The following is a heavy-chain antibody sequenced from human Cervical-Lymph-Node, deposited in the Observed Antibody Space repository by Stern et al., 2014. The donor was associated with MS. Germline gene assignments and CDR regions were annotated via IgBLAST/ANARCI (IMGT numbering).Heavy chain of an antibody. CDR1: GFIFSSYG. J-gene: IGHJ5*02. CDR3: AKTHAGSGLGVLPES. Sequence: VQLLESGGGVVQPGRSLRLSCAASGFIFSSYGMHWVRQAPGKGLEWGTVISYDGTNKYYADSVKGRFTISRDNSKNTVYLQMISLRPEDTAMYYCAKTHAGSGLGVLPESWGQGTLVTVSS. D-gene: IGHD6-25*01. CDR2: ISYDGTNK. V-gene: IGHV3-30*18.